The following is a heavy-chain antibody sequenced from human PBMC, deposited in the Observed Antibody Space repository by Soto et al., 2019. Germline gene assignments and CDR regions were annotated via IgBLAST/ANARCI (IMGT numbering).Heavy chain of an antibody. CDR3: AKIRSGSYYARRAFDI. V-gene: IGHV3-23*01. D-gene: IGHD1-26*01. J-gene: IGHJ3*02. Sequence: GGSLRLSCAASGFTFSSYAMSWVRQAPGKGLEWVSAISGSGGSTYYADSVKGRFTISGDNSKNALYLQMNSLRAEDTAVYYCAKIRSGSYYARRAFDIWGQGTMVTVSS. CDR1: GFTFSSYA. CDR2: ISGSGGST.